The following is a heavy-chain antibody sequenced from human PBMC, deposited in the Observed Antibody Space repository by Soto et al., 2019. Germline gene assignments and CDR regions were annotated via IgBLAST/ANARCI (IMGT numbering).Heavy chain of an antibody. D-gene: IGHD3-10*01. CDR1: GGSLSGYY. CDR2: INQSGST. J-gene: IGHJ4*02. CDR3: VAGDNFDY. Sequence: QVRLQQWGAGLLKPSETLSLTCAVYGGSLSGYYWSWIRQPPGKGLEWIGEINQSGSTKYNPSLKSRVTISIDTSKMQFSLKLSSVTAADTAVYYCVAGDNFDYWGQGTLVTVSS. V-gene: IGHV4-34*01.